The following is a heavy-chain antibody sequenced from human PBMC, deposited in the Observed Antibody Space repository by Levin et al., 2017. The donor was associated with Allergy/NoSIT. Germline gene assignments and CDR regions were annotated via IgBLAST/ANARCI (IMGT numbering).Heavy chain of an antibody. D-gene: IGHD5-18*01. J-gene: IGHJ4*02. CDR2: IFPGDSDT. CDR3: VRQGSGYSYVGY. V-gene: IGHV5-51*01. CDR1: GYTFANYW. Sequence: PGESLKISCKASGYTFANYWIGWVRQMPGQGLECMGIIFPGDSDTRYSPSFQGQVTISVDKSSNTAYLQWSSLKASDTAMYYCVRQGSGYSYVGYWGQGTLDTVSS.